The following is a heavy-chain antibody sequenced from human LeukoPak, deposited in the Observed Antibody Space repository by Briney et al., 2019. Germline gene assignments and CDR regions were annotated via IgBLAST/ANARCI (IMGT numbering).Heavy chain of an antibody. CDR3: AKDGTLFSSGSTSSEN. CDR1: GFSFSSFA. D-gene: IGHD1-7*01. Sequence: GGSLRLSCAASGFSFSSFAMSWVRQAPGKGLEWVSTIIHSGGDTYYADSVKGRFTISRDNSKYTLYLQMSSLRAEDTAFYYCAKDGTLFSSGSTSSENWGQGTLVTVSS. CDR2: IIHSGGDT. V-gene: IGHV3-23*01. J-gene: IGHJ4*02.